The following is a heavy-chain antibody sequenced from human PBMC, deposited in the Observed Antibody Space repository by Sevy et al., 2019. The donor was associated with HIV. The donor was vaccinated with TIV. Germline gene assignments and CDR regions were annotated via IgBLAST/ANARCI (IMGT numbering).Heavy chain of an antibody. CDR1: GGSISSYY. CDR3: ARVAGRDHYYYYYMDV. V-gene: IGHV4-59*01. J-gene: IGHJ6*03. D-gene: IGHD3-10*01. Sequence: SETLSLTCTVSGGSISSYYWSWIRQPPGKGLEWIGYIYYSGSTNYNPSLKSRVPISVDTSKNQFSLKLSSVTAADTAVYYCARVAGRDHYYYYYMDVWGKGTTVTVSS. CDR2: IYYSGST.